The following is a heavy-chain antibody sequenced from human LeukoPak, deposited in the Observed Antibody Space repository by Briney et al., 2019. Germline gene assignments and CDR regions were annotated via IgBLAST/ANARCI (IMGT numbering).Heavy chain of an antibody. Sequence: GGSLRLSCAASGFTFDDYAMHWVRQAPGRGLEWVSGISWNSGSIGYADSVKGRFTISRDNAKNSLYLQMNSLRAEDTALYYCARGGRFEGGVNVAAPGPWGQGTLVTVSS. J-gene: IGHJ4*02. V-gene: IGHV3-9*01. CDR1: GFTFDDYA. CDR2: ISWNSGSI. CDR3: ARGGRFEGGVNVAAPGP. D-gene: IGHD2-15*01.